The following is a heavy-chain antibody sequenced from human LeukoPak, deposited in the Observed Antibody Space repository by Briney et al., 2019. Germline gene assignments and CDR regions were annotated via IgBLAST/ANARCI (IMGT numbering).Heavy chain of an antibody. Sequence: PSGTLSLTCAVSGGSISSSNWWSWVRQPPGKGLEWIGEIYHSGSTNYNPSLKSRVTISVDKSKNQFSLKLSSVTAADTAVYYCARETGAGRESDNYFDYWGQGTLITVSS. CDR2: IYHSGST. D-gene: IGHD1-14*01. CDR3: ARETGAGRESDNYFDY. V-gene: IGHV4-4*02. J-gene: IGHJ4*02. CDR1: GGSISSSNW.